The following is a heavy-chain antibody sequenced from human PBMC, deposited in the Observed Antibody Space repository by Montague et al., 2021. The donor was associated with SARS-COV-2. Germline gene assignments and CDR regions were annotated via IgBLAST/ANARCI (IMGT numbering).Heavy chain of an antibody. CDR1: GGSISSSNW. V-gene: IGHV4-4*02. Sequence: SETLSLTCAVSGGSISSSNWWSWVRQPPGKGLEWIGEIYHSGSTNYNPSLKSRVTISVDKPKNQFSLKLSSVTAADTAVYYCASRGAGWFGSNPERFDYWGQGTLGTGSS. CDR2: IYHSGST. D-gene: IGHD3-10*01. CDR3: ASRGAGWFGSNPERFDY. J-gene: IGHJ4*02.